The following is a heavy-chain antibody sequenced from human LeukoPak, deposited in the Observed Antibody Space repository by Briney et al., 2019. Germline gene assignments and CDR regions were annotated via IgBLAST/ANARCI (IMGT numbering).Heavy chain of an antibody. D-gene: IGHD2-2*02. J-gene: IGHJ5*02. CDR3: VRIRNTSPFQNWFDP. V-gene: IGHV3-21*01. CDR2: ISSSSDYI. CDR1: GFTFSTST. Sequence: GEFLRLSCAASGFTFSTSTMNWVRQAPGKWLEWVSAISSSSDYIYYADSVKGRFTISRDNAKNSLYLQMNSLRAEDTAVYYCVRIRNTSPFQNWFDPWGQGTLVTASS.